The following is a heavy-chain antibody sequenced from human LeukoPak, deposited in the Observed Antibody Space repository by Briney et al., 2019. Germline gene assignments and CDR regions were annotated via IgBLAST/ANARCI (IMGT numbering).Heavy chain of an antibody. CDR3: ATRSSHTSSWYVYLFWDY. CDR2: INQDGSEK. V-gene: IGHV3-7*01. Sequence: GSLRLSCAASGFNFCDYWMTWVRQAPGGGVEWVANINQDGSEKNYVDSVKGRFTISRDNAKNSLYLQMNSLRAEDTAIYYCATRSSHTSSWYVYLFWDYWGQGALVTVSP. D-gene: IGHD6-13*01. CDR1: GFNFCDYW. J-gene: IGHJ4*02.